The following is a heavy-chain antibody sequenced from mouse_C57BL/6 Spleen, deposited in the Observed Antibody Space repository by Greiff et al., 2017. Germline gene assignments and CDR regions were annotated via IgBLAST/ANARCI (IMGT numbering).Heavy chain of an antibody. Sequence: EVKLLESGAELVRPGASVKLSCTASGFNIKDYYMHWVKQRPEQGLEWIGRIDPEDGDTEYAPKFQGKATMTADTSSNTAYLQLSSLTSEDTAVYYCTTWSGSPYYFDYWGQGTTLTVSS. CDR2: IDPEDGDT. V-gene: IGHV14-1*01. CDR3: TTWSGSPYYFDY. D-gene: IGHD1-1*01. CDR1: GFNIKDYY. J-gene: IGHJ2*01.